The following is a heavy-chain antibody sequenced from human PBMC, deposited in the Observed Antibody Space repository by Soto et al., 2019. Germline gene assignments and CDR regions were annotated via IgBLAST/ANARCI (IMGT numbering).Heavy chain of an antibody. CDR3: ARLRIATNNYKWFDP. Sequence: PSATLALTCIVSGAALNSGNYYWSWIRQVPGKGLEWIGHIYFTGAVDYNPSLRDRITISQDTSERQFSLNLRLVTAADTAVYYCARLRIATNNYKWFDPWGQGTLVTVSS. J-gene: IGHJ5*02. CDR1: GAALNSGNYY. CDR2: IYFTGAV. D-gene: IGHD2-21*01. V-gene: IGHV4-31*03.